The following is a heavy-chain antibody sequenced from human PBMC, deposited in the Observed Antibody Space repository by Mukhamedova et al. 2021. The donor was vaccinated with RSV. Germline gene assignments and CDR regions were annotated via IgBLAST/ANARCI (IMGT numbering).Heavy chain of an antibody. D-gene: IGHD3-10*01. J-gene: IGHJ4*02. V-gene: IGHV1-46*01. Sequence: VRQAPGQGLEWMGNINPSGGGTNYAQKFQGRVTMTRDTSTSAVYMELSSLRSEDTALYYCTRGTRPNYHSGSYFFDYWGQGTLIT. CDR2: INPSGGGT. CDR3: TRGTRPNYHSGSYFFDY.